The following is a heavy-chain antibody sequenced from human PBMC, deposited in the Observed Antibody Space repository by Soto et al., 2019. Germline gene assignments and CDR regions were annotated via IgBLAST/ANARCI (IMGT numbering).Heavy chain of an antibody. CDR3: ARDGLWFGGLFPFDP. D-gene: IGHD3-10*01. Sequence: ASLKVSCKASGYTFTSYGISWVRQAPGQGLEWMGWISAYNGNTNYAQKLQGRVTMTTDTSTSTAYMELRSLRSDDTAVYYCARDGLWFGGLFPFDPWGQGTLVTVSS. CDR1: GYTFTSYG. J-gene: IGHJ5*02. CDR2: ISAYNGNT. V-gene: IGHV1-18*01.